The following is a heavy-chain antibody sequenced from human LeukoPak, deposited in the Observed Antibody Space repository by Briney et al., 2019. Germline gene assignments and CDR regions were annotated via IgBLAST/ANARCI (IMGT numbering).Heavy chain of an antibody. V-gene: IGHV4-59*01. CDR1: GGSISSYY. D-gene: IGHD1-26*01. CDR3: ARYSGSYEFDY. J-gene: IGHJ4*02. CDR2: IYYSGST. Sequence: SETLPLTCTVSGGSISSYYWSWIRQPPGKGLEWIGYIYYSGSTNYNPSLKSRVTISVDTPKNQFSLKLSSVTAADTAVYYCARYSGSYEFDYWGQGTLVTVSS.